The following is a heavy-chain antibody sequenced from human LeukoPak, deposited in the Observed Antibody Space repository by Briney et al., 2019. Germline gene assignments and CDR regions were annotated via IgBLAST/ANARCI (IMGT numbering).Heavy chain of an antibody. V-gene: IGHV4-59*01. D-gene: IGHD6-13*01. CDR2: IYHSGST. Sequence: SETLSLTCTVSGDSISSYYWSWIRQPPGKGLEWIGYIYHSGSTNYNPSLKSRVTISADTSKDQFSLKLASVTAADTAVYYCATGYSSTWYYFGYWGQGTLVTVSS. CDR3: ATGYSSTWYYFGY. CDR1: GDSISSYY. J-gene: IGHJ4*02.